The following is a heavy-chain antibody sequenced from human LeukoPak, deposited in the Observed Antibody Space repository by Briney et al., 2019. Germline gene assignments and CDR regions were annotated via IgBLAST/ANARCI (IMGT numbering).Heavy chain of an antibody. CDR2: ISWDGGST. CDR3: AKDARRYNWNTWGFDY. J-gene: IGHJ4*02. V-gene: IGHV3-43*01. Sequence: GGSLRLSCAASGFTFDDYTMHWVRQAPGKGLEWVSLISWDGGSTYYADSVKGRFTISRDNSKNSLYLQMNSLRTEDTALYYCAKDARRYNWNTWGFDYWGQGTLVTVSS. D-gene: IGHD1-1*01. CDR1: GFTFDDYT.